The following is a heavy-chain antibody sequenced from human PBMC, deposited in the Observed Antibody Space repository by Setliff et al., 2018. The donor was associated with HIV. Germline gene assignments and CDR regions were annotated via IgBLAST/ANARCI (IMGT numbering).Heavy chain of an antibody. CDR2: VYTTGGT. V-gene: IGHV4-61*09. J-gene: IGHJ3*02. CDR3: ARAPTGVTNAFDI. Sequence: PSETLSLTCTVSGGSTSSGIYYWIWIRQPAGKGLEWIGHVYTTGGTNYNPSLESRLTISVDTSRNQFSLRLSSVTAADTAVHYCARAPTGVTNAFDIWGQGTMVTVSS. D-gene: IGHD2-8*02. CDR1: GGSTSSGIYY.